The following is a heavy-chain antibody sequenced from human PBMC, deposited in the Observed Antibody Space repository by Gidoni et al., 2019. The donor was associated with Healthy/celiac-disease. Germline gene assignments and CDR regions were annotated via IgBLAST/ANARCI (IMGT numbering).Heavy chain of an antibody. CDR3: ASHPTIIWFGAKY. CDR2: IYYSGST. J-gene: IGHJ4*02. D-gene: IGHD3-10*01. CDR1: GGSISSYY. V-gene: IGHV4-59*08. Sequence: QVQLQESGPGLVKPSETLSLTCTVSGGSISSYYWSWIRQPPGKGLEWIGYIYYSGSTNYNPSLKSRVTISVDTSKNQFSLKLSSVTAADTAVYYCASHPTIIWFGAKYWGQGTLVTVSS.